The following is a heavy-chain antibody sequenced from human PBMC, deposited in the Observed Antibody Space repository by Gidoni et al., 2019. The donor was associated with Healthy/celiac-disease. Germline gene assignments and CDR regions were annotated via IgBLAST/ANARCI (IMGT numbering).Heavy chain of an antibody. CDR2: IYYSGST. CDR1: GGSISSGGYY. V-gene: IGHV4-31*03. Sequence: QVQLQESGPGLVKSSQTLSLTCTVSGGSISSGGYYWSWIRQHPGKGLDWIGYIYYSGSTYYNPSLKSRVTISVDTSKNQFSLKLSSVTAADTAVYYCARAIGSYSGYAVSDYYYYGMDVWGQGTTVTVSS. D-gene: IGHD5-12*01. CDR3: ARAIGSYSGYAVSDYYYYGMDV. J-gene: IGHJ6*02.